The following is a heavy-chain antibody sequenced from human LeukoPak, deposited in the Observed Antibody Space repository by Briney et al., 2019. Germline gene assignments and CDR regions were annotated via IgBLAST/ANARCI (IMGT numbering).Heavy chain of an antibody. CDR2: INPNSGGT. CDR3: ARVLYYDILTGYSPGFDP. CDR1: GYTFTGYY. Sequence: ASVKVSCKASGYTFTGYYMHWVRQAPGQGLEWMGWINPNSGGTNYAQKFQGRVTMTRDTSISTAYMELSRLRSDDTAVYYCARVLYYDILTGYSPGFDPWGQGTLVTVSS. V-gene: IGHV1-2*02. D-gene: IGHD3-9*01. J-gene: IGHJ5*02.